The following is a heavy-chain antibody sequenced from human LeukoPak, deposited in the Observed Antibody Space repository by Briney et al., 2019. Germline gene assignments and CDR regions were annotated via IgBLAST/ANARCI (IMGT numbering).Heavy chain of an antibody. CDR1: GFTFSNYA. CDR3: ARGNGDYVSLFDY. Sequence: PGGSLRLSCAASGFTFSNYAMHWVRQAPGKGLLWVSRINSDGRSTNYADSVKGRFTISRDNAKNTLNLQMNGLRAEDTALYYCARGNGDYVSLFDYWGQGTLVTVSS. J-gene: IGHJ4*02. CDR2: INSDGRST. V-gene: IGHV3-74*01. D-gene: IGHD4-17*01.